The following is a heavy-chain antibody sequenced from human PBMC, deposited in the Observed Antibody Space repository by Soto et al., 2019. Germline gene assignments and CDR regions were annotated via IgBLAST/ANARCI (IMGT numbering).Heavy chain of an antibody. V-gene: IGHV3-74*01. J-gene: IGHJ4*02. Sequence: GGSLRLSCAASGFTFSSYWMHWVRQAPGKGLGWVSRINSDGSSTSYADSVKGRFTISRDNAKNTLFLQMSSLRVEDTAVYYCARDRLRLGELALIGYFDYWGQGTLVTVSS. CDR1: GFTFSSYW. D-gene: IGHD3-16*02. CDR3: ARDRLRLGELALIGYFDY. CDR2: INSDGSST.